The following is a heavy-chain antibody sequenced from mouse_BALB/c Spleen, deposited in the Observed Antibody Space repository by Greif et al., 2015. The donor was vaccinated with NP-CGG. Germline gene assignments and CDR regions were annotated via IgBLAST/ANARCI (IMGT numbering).Heavy chain of an antibody. CDR1: GYTFTSYW. CDR2: IDPSDSYT. CDR3: ARAEGFDY. J-gene: IGHJ2*01. V-gene: IGHV1-69*02. Sequence: QVQLQQSGAELVKPGASVKLSCKASGYTFTSYWMHWVKQRPGQGLVWIGEIDPSDSYTNYNQKFKGKATLTVDKSSSTAYMQLSSLTSEDSAVYYCARAEGFDYWGQGTTLTVSS.